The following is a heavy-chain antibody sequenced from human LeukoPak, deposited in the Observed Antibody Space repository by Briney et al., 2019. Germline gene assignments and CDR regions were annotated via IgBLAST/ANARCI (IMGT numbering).Heavy chain of an antibody. D-gene: IGHD1-1*01. CDR2: VSGSGGTT. CDR1: GFTFTTYA. J-gene: IGHJ5*02. Sequence: GGSLRLSCAASGFTFTTYAMTWVRQAPGQWLEWVSSVSGSGGTTYYADSVKGRFTISRDNSKNTLYLQMNSLIAEDTAVYYWARCCFSNDCAASRWFDAWGQRSLVSAS. CDR3: ARCCFSNDCAASRWFDA. V-gene: IGHV3-23*01.